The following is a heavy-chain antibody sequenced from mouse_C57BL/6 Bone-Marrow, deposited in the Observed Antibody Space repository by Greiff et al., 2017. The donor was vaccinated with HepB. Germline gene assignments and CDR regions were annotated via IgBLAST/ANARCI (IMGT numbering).Heavy chain of an antibody. Sequence: QVQLKESGPGLVAPSQSLSITCTVSGFSLTSYGVHWVRQPPEKGLEWLVVIWSDGSTTYNSALKSRLSISKDNSKSQVFLKMNSLQTDDTAMYYCARDYYGSSYWYFDVWGTGTTVTVSS. D-gene: IGHD1-1*01. V-gene: IGHV2-6*03. CDR3: ARDYYGSSYWYFDV. CDR1: GFSLTSYG. CDR2: IWSDGST. J-gene: IGHJ1*03.